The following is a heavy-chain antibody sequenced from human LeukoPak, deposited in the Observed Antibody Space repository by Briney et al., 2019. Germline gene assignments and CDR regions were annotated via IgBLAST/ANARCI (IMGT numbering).Heavy chain of an antibody. V-gene: IGHV3-23*01. J-gene: IGHJ4*02. CDR2: ISGSGGST. Sequence: GGSPRLSCAASGFTFSSYAMSWVRQAPGKGLEWVSAISGSGGSTYYADSVKGRFTISRDNSKNTLYLQMNSLRAEDTAVYYCAKARGSYLTRPDYWGQGTLVTVSS. CDR1: GFTFSSYA. D-gene: IGHD1-26*01. CDR3: AKARGSYLTRPDY.